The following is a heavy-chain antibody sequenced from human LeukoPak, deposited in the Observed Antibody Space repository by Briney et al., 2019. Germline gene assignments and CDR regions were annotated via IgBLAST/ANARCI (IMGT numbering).Heavy chain of an antibody. D-gene: IGHD5-12*01. CDR3: ARDDIVALFDY. V-gene: IGHV3-21*01. CDR2: ISSSSSYI. J-gene: IGHJ4*02. CDR1: GFTFSSYS. Sequence: GALRLSCAASGFTFSSYSMNWVRQAPGKGLEWVSSISSSSSYIYYADSVKGRFTISRDNAKNSLYLQMNSLRAEDTVVYYCARDDIVALFDYWGQGTLVTVSS.